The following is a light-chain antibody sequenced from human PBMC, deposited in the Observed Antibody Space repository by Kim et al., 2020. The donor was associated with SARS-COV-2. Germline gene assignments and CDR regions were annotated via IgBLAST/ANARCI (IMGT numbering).Light chain of an antibody. CDR2: DNN. CDR3: GTWDSSLSAVV. Sequence: GPKVTISCSGSSSNIGNNSVSWYQQRPGTAPKLLIYDNNKRPSGIPDRFSGSKSGTSATLGITGLQTGDEADYYCGTWDSSLSAVVFGGGTQLTVL. CDR1: SSNIGNNS. J-gene: IGLJ2*01. V-gene: IGLV1-51*01.